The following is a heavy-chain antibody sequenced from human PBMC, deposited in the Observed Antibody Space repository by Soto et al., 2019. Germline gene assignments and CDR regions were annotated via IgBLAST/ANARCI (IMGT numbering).Heavy chain of an antibody. V-gene: IGHV4-39*01. D-gene: IGHD6-13*01. Sequence: QVQLQESGPGLVKPSETLSLTCTASGGSISSSSFYWGWIRQPPGKGLEWIGSIYYTGITRNNPSLKSRVAISVDTSKNQFSLNLSSVTAADTAVYYCARHFSSSWTYYYYYMDVWGKGTTVTVSS. CDR3: ARHFSSSWTYYYYYMDV. CDR1: GGSISSSSFY. J-gene: IGHJ6*03. CDR2: IYYTGIT.